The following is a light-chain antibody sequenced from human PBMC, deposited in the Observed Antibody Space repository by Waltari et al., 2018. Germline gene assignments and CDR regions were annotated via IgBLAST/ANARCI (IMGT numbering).Light chain of an antibody. CDR2: ETD. J-gene: IGLJ3*02. Sequence: QSVLTQPPSVSAAPGQKVTISCSGRPSTIGGNDVFWYQQLPGKAPKLLIYETDGRPAGTPDRFSGSKSGTTATLGITGLQTGDEADYYCGTWDSSLGVWVFGGGTRLTVL. CDR3: GTWDSSLGVWV. CDR1: PSTIGGND. V-gene: IGLV1-51*02.